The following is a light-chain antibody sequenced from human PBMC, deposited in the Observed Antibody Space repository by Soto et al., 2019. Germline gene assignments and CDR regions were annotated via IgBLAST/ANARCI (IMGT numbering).Light chain of an antibody. CDR3: MQATHWPCT. V-gene: IGKV2-30*02. CDR2: EVA. Sequence: DVVMTQSPLSLPVTLGQPASISCRSSESLIHSDGSTYLSWFQQRPGQYPRRLIYEVADRDSGVADRFSGSRSGTDFAMIISRVEAVDVGVYYSMQATHWPCTFGQGTEVEIK. CDR1: ESLIHSDGSTY. J-gene: IGKJ1*01.